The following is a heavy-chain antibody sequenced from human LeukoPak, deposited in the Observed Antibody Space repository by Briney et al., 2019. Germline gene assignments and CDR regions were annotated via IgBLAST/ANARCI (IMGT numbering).Heavy chain of an antibody. Sequence: SETLSLTCTASGGSISTSNYYWGWIRQPPGKGLEWIVNIFYNGSTYYSPSLKSRVTISVDTSKNQFSLKLSAVTAADPAVYYCARARYSSSWYYYYYYMDVWGKGTTVTISS. CDR3: ARARYSSSWYYYYYYMDV. CDR2: IFYNGST. D-gene: IGHD6-13*01. CDR1: GGSISTSNYY. V-gene: IGHV4-39*07. J-gene: IGHJ6*03.